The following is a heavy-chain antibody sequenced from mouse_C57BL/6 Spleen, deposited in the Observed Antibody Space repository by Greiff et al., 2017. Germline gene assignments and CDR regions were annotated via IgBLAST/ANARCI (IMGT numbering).Heavy chain of an antibody. J-gene: IGHJ4*01. D-gene: IGHD1-1*01. CDR2: IDPSASST. CDR3: ARPYDGSPYYAMDY. Sequence: VQLQQPGAELVMPGASVQLSCKASGYTFTSYWMHWVQQRPGQGLEWIGEIDPSASSTTYNQTFKGKSTLTVDKSSSTAYMQLSSLTSEDTAVYYCARPYDGSPYYAMDYWGQGTSVTVSS. V-gene: IGHV1-69*01. CDR1: GYTFTSYW.